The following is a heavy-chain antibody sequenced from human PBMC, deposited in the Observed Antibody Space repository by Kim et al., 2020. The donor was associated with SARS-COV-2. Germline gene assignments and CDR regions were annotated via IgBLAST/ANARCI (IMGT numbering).Heavy chain of an antibody. CDR1: GFTFSDSA. J-gene: IGHJ3*02. CDR2: IRSEANSYST. Sequence: GGSLRLSCAASGFTFSDSAMYWVRQASGKGLEWVGLIRSEANSYSTAYDVSVKGRFIISRDDSKNTAYLKMNSLKTEDTAIYYCTRVPPYSNSWWDAFDIWGQGTMVTVPS. V-gene: IGHV3-73*01. D-gene: IGHD6-13*01. CDR3: TRVPPYSNSWWDAFDI.